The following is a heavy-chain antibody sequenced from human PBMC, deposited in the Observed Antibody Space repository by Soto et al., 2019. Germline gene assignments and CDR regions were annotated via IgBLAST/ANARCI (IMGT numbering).Heavy chain of an antibody. V-gene: IGHV2-5*02. CDR2: IYWDDDK. D-gene: IGHD2-15*01. Sequence: QITLKESGPTLVKPTQTLTLTCTFSGFSLSTSGVGVGWIRQPPGKALEWLALIYWDDDKRYSPSLKSRLTSTKXTXXXQXXLTMTNMDPVDTGTYYCAHRPSYCSGGSCYSGFDYWGQGTLVTVSS. J-gene: IGHJ4*02. CDR3: AHRPSYCSGGSCYSGFDY. CDR1: GFSLSTSGVG.